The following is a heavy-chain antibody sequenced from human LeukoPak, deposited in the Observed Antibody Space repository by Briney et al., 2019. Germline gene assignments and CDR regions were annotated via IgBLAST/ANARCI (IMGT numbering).Heavy chain of an antibody. CDR1: GFTFSSYA. D-gene: IGHD3-22*01. Sequence: PGGSLRLSCAASGFTFSSYAMSWVRQAPGKGLEWVSAISGSGGSTYYADSVKGRFTISRDNSKNTLYLQMNSLRAEDTAVYYCAKGHHYYDSSGYYYVDIWGQGTMVTVSS. CDR3: AKGHHYYDSSGYYYVDI. CDR2: ISGSGGST. V-gene: IGHV3-23*01. J-gene: IGHJ3*02.